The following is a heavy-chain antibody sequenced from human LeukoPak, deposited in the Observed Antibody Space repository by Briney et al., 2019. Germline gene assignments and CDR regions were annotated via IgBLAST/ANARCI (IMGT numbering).Heavy chain of an antibody. J-gene: IGHJ3*02. Sequence: ASVKVSCKASGYTFTNYDINWVRQATGQGLEWMGWLHPNSGTAGYAQTFQGRVTITGDTSMSTAYMELSSLRSEDTAVYYCARVTSRFWTGYYDPFDIWGQGTMVTVSS. V-gene: IGHV1-8*03. CDR3: ARVTSRFWTGYYDPFDI. CDR2: LHPNSGTA. CDR1: GYTFTNYD. D-gene: IGHD3/OR15-3a*01.